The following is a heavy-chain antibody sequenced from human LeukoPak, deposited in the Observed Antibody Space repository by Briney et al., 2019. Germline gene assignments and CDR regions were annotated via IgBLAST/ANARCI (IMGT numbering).Heavy chain of an antibody. V-gene: IGHV1-69*01. CDR3: ARETSLGSSWPSYMDV. D-gene: IGHD6-13*01. J-gene: IGHJ6*03. CDR2: IIPIFGTA. CDR1: GGTFSSYA. Sequence: RGASVKVSCKASGGTFSSYAISWVRQAPGQGLEWMGGIIPIFGTANYAQKFQGRVTITADEPTSTAYMELSSLRSEDTAVYYCARETSLGSSWPSYMDVWGKGTTVTISS.